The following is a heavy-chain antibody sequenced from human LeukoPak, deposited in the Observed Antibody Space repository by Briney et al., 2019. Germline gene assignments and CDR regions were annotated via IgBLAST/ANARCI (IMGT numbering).Heavy chain of an antibody. J-gene: IGHJ6*03. V-gene: IGHV7-4-1*02. Sequence: ASVKVSCKASGYTFTNYGINWVRQAPGQGLEWMGWINTNTGNPMYAQGFTGRFVFSLDTSVSTAYLQISSLKADDIAVYYCARGEIGAAMAGYYYYYMDVWGKGTTVTVSS. CDR3: ARGEIGAAMAGYYYYYMDV. CDR1: GYTFTNYG. CDR2: INTNTGNP. D-gene: IGHD5-18*01.